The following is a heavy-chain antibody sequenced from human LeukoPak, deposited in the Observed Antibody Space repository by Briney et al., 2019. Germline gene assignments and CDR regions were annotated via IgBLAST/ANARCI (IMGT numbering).Heavy chain of an antibody. Sequence: PSETLSLTCTVSGGSISGYYWNWIRQPPGKGLEWIGCIYYSGSTNYDPSLKSRVTISVDTSKKQVSLKLSSVTAADTAVYYCARDASSWGGSFDYWGQGTLVTVSS. V-gene: IGHV4-59*01. J-gene: IGHJ4*02. CDR3: ARDASSWGGSFDY. CDR2: IYYSGST. CDR1: GGSISGYY. D-gene: IGHD2-21*01.